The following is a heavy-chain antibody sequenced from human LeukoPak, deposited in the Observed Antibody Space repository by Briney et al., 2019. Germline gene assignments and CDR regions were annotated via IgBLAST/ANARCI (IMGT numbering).Heavy chain of an antibody. Sequence: ASVKVSCKASGYTFTNYFIHWVRQAPGQGLEWMGWINPNSGGTNYAQKFQGRVTMTRDTSISTAYMELSRLRSDDTAVYYCARHIVATGTLFDYWGQGTLVTVSS. CDR1: GYTFTNYF. V-gene: IGHV1-2*02. CDR2: INPNSGGT. J-gene: IGHJ4*02. CDR3: ARHIVATGTLFDY. D-gene: IGHD5-12*01.